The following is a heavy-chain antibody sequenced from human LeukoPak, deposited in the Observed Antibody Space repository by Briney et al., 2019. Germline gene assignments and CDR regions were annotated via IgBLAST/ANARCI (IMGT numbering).Heavy chain of an antibody. CDR1: TLSVGGSF. D-gene: IGHD1-7*01. CDR2: IYSGGSV. Sequence: GGSLRLSCVDSTLSVGGSFVSWVRQAPGKGLEWVSVIYSGGSVYSADSVKGRFTISRDYSDNTVYLQMNSLRVEDTAVYYCARGLGTNYGGYWGQGTLVTVSS. J-gene: IGHJ4*02. CDR3: ARGLGTNYGGY. V-gene: IGHV3-66*01.